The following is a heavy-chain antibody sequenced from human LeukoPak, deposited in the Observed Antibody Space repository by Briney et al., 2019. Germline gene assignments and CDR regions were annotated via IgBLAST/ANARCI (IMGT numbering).Heavy chain of an antibody. CDR2: MNPYSGNK. CDR3: ARARRASTSTSLSYSYYLDV. Sequence: ASVKVSCKAAGHSFNYFDVNWVRQASGQGLEWVGWMNPYSGNKGFAQKFQDRVTVSTDASKNTVYMELRRLTSEDTAVYYCARARRASTSTSLSYSYYLDVWGTGTTVTVSS. CDR1: GHSFNYFD. D-gene: IGHD1-1*01. V-gene: IGHV1-8*03. J-gene: IGHJ6*03.